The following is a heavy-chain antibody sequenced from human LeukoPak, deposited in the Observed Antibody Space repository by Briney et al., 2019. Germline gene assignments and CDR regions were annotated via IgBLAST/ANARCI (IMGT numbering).Heavy chain of an antibody. CDR2: ISAYNGNT. J-gene: IGHJ4*02. Sequence: ASVKVSCKASGYTFASYVISWVRQAPGQGLEWMGWISAYNGNTNYAQKLQGRVTMTTDTSTSTAYMELRSLRSDDTAVYYCAREFSVAGTSEYYFDYWGQGTLVTVSS. V-gene: IGHV1-18*01. CDR3: AREFSVAGTSEYYFDY. D-gene: IGHD6-19*01. CDR1: GYTFASYV.